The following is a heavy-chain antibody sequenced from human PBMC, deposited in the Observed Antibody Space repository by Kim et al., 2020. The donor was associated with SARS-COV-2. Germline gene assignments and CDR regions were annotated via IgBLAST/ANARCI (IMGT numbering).Heavy chain of an antibody. Sequence: GGSLRLSCAASGFTFSSYSMNWVRQAPGKGLEWVSYISSSSSTIYYADFVKGLFTISRDNAKNALYLQMNSLRDEDTAVYYCARVWFGSRTVVDPGGQRTLLTVSS. CDR1: GFTFSSYS. D-gene: IGHD3-10*01. CDR2: ISSSSSTI. V-gene: IGHV3-48*02. J-gene: IGHJ5*02. CDR3: ARVWFGSRTVVDP.